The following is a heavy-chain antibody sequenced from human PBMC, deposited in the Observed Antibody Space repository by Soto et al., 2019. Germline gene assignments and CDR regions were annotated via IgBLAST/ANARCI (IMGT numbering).Heavy chain of an antibody. CDR3: AKGGHDSGLRFFDS. V-gene: IGHV3-23*01. D-gene: IGHD3-22*01. CDR1: GFSFSTYA. J-gene: IGHJ4*02. CDR2: IRGSDDNT. Sequence: GGSLRLSCAASGFSFSTYAMNWVRQAPGKGLEWVSGIRGSDDNTYYADSVKGRFTISRDNFKNTLSLQMNSLRAEDTAVYYCAKGGHDSGLRFFDSWGQGTLVTVSS.